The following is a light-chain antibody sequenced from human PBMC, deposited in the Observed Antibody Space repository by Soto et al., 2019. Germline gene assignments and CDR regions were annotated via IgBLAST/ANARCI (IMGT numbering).Light chain of an antibody. J-gene: IGKJ4*01. CDR3: QQRNNWLT. CDR2: AAS. V-gene: IGKV3-11*01. CDR1: QSVGTS. Sequence: DIVLTQSPATLSLSPGERATLSCRASQSVGTSLAWFQHKPGQAPRLLLYAASNRAAGIPVRFSGSGSGTDFTLTISSLEPEDFAVYYCQQRNNWLTFGGGTKVDIK.